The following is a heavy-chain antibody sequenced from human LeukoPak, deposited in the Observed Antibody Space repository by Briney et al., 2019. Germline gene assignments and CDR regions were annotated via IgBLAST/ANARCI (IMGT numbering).Heavy chain of an antibody. Sequence: PSETLSLTCPVSGGSLSSYYWSWIRQPPGKGLEWIGYIYYSGSTNYNPSLKSRVTISVDTSKNQSSLKLSSVTAADTAVYYCARSGINTYYDFWSGYYDYWGQGTLVTVSS. CDR3: ARSGINTYYDFWSGYYDY. D-gene: IGHD3-3*01. J-gene: IGHJ4*02. CDR2: IYYSGST. CDR1: GGSLSSYY. V-gene: IGHV4-59*01.